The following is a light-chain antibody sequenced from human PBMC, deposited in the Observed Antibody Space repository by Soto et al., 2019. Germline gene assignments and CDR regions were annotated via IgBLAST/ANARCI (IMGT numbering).Light chain of an antibody. CDR1: SGYSNYK. J-gene: IGLJ3*02. Sequence: QLVLTQPPSASASLGASVTLTCTLSSGYSNYKVDWYQQRPGKGPRFVMRVGTGGIVGSKGDGIPDRFSVLGSGLNRYLTIKNIQEEDESDYHCGADHGSGSNFPLVFGGGTKVTVL. V-gene: IGLV9-49*01. CDR2: VGTGGIVG. CDR3: GADHGSGSNFPLV.